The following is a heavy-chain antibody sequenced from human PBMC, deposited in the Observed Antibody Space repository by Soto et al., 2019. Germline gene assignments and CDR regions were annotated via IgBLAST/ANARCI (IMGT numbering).Heavy chain of an antibody. Sequence: GESLRISCKGSGYSFTSFWIVWVRQMPGKGLEWMGIIYRGGSDTRYSPSFQGQVTISADKSISTAYLQWSSLKASDTAMYYCARHFRDASSYFDYSGQGPLVTVSA. CDR3: ARHFRDASSYFDY. CDR2: IYRGGSDT. J-gene: IGHJ4*02. CDR1: GYSFTSFW. V-gene: IGHV5-51*01. D-gene: IGHD2-2*01.